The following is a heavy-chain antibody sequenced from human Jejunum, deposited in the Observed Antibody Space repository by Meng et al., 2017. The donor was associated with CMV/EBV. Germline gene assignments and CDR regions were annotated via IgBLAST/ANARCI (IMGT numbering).Heavy chain of an antibody. CDR2: ISSSGDGT. V-gene: IGHV3-23*01. Sequence: SGFTFSDYVMSGGRQAPGKGLEWVSAISSSGDGTYHADSVKGRFTISRDNSKNTLYLQMSSLRVEDTAVYYCAKDWATNGDYDYFDYWGQGTLVTVSS. J-gene: IGHJ4*02. D-gene: IGHD4-17*01. CDR3: AKDWATNGDYDYFDY. CDR1: GFTFSDYV.